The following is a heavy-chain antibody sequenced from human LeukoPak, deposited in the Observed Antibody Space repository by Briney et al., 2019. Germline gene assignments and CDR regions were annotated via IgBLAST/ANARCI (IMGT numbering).Heavy chain of an antibody. J-gene: IGHJ4*02. Sequence: SETLSLTCAVYGGSFSGYYWSWIRQPPGKGLEWIAEINHSGSTNYNPSLKSRVTISVDTSKNQFSLKLSSVTAADTAVYYCARGGYCSSTSCYTRPYDYWGQGTLVTVSS. V-gene: IGHV4-34*01. CDR1: GGSFSGYY. CDR2: INHSGST. D-gene: IGHD2-2*02. CDR3: ARGGYCSSTSCYTRPYDY.